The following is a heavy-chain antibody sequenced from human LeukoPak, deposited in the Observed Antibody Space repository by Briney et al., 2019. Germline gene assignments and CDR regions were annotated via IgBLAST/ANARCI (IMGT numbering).Heavy chain of an antibody. J-gene: IGHJ6*03. CDR3: ARAVGATVTYYYYYYMDV. V-gene: IGHV3-7*01. Sequence: GGSLRLSCEASGFTLSNYWMSWVRQAPGKGLEWVANINQDGSEKYYVDSVEGRFTISRDNAKNSLFLQVNSLRAGDTAVYYCARAVGATVTYYYYYYMDVWGKGTTVTVSS. D-gene: IGHD1-26*01. CDR2: INQDGSEK. CDR1: GFTLSNYW.